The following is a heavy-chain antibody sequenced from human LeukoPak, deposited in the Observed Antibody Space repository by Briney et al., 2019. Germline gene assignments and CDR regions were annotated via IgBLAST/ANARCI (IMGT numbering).Heavy chain of an antibody. CDR1: GFTFSSYW. CDR3: ARAHFWSGHDAFDI. J-gene: IGHJ3*02. V-gene: IGHV3-7*04. Sequence: GGSLRLSCAASGFTFSSYWMSWVRQAPGKGLEWVANIKQDGSEKYYVDSVKGRFTISRDNAKNSLYLQMNSLRAEDTAVYYCARAHFWSGHDAFDIWGQGTMVTVSS. D-gene: IGHD3-3*02. CDR2: IKQDGSEK.